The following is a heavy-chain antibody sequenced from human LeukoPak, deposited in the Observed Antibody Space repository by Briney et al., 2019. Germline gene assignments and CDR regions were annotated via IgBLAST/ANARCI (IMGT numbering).Heavy chain of an antibody. CDR2: IYSGGST. CDR1: RFTFSSYS. CDR3: ARRAGDYSHPYDY. V-gene: IGHV3-53*01. J-gene: IGHJ4*02. D-gene: IGHD3-22*01. Sequence: PGGSLRLSCAASRFTFSSYSMSWVRQAPGKGLEWVSFIYSGGSTYYTDSVKGRFTISRDNSKNTLYLQMNSLRAEDTAVYYCARRAGDYSHPYDYWGQGILVTVSS.